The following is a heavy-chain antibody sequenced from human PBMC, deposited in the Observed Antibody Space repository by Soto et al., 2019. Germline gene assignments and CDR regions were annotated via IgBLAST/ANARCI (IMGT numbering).Heavy chain of an antibody. Sequence: GESLKISCKGSGYSFTSYWIGWVRQMPGKGLEWMGIIYPGDSDTRYSPSFQGQVTISADKSISTAYLQWSSLKASDTAMYYCARPLRRGYHLLSYYYYGMDVWGQGTTVTVSS. CDR2: IYPGDSDT. CDR3: ARPLRRGYHLLSYYYYGMDV. J-gene: IGHJ6*02. CDR1: GYSFTSYW. D-gene: IGHD2-2*01. V-gene: IGHV5-51*01.